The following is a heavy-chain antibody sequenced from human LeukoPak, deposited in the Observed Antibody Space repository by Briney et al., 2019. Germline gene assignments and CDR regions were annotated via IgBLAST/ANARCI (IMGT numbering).Heavy chain of an antibody. Sequence: GEALRLSCAASGFTFSDHYMSWIRQAPGKGLEWVSYIISSSYTVYADSVKGRFTISRDNAKSSLYLQMNSLRAEDTAVYYCARDIGMVRGVIITNHFDYWGQGTPVTVSS. CDR2: IISSSYT. V-gene: IGHV3-11*06. D-gene: IGHD3-10*01. J-gene: IGHJ4*02. CDR1: GFTFSDHY. CDR3: ARDIGMVRGVIITNHFDY.